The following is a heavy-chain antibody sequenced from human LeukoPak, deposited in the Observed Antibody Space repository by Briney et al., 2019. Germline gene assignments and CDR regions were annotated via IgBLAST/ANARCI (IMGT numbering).Heavy chain of an antibody. D-gene: IGHD4-17*01. V-gene: IGHV4-4*07. CDR1: GGSISSY. CDR3: TRDTGTTGEVKFDP. Sequence: SETLSLTCTVSGGSISSYWSWIRQPAGKGLEWIGRIYTSGSTTYNPSLKSRVTMSVDTSKSQFSLNLMSVTAADTAVYYCTRDTGTTGEVKFDPWGQGTLVTVSS. J-gene: IGHJ5*02. CDR2: IYTSGST.